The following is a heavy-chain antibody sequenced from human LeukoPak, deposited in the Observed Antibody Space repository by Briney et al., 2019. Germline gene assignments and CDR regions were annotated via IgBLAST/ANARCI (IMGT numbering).Heavy chain of an antibody. Sequence: GESLKISCKASGYNFNTYWIGWVRQMPGKGLEWMGIIYPGDWDTRYSPSFRGQVTISVDKSITTTYLQWSSLKASDTAIYYCARASTSVSNPYYFDFWGQGTLVTVSS. CDR1: GYNFNTYW. CDR2: IYPGDWDT. J-gene: IGHJ4*02. D-gene: IGHD4-17*01. V-gene: IGHV5-51*01. CDR3: ARASTSVSNPYYFDF.